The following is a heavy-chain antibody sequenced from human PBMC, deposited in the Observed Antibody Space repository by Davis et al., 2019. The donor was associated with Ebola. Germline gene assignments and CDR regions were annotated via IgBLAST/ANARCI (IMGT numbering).Heavy chain of an antibody. J-gene: IGHJ4*02. CDR3: ARSGFDEVLDY. CDR2: VSHSERER. Sequence: PAGSLSLSCAASGFTFRNYAMHCVRQAPGKGLEWVAVVSHSERERFYADSVKGRFTISRDNSENTLYLQMNSLTADDTSVYYCARSGFDEVLDYWGQGTPVTVSS. V-gene: IGHV3-30*04. CDR1: GFTFRNYA. D-gene: IGHD3-3*01.